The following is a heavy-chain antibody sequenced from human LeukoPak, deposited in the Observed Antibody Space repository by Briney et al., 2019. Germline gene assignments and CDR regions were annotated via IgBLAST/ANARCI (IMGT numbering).Heavy chain of an antibody. V-gene: IGHV3-33*01. CDR2: IWFDGKNE. Sequence: GGSLRLSCAASGFTFSSFGMHWVRQAPGKGLEWVADIWFDGKNEHFADSVKGRFTISRDNSKNTLYLQMNSLRAEDTAVYYCARESIDYWGQGTLVTVSS. J-gene: IGHJ4*02. CDR1: GFTFSSFG. CDR3: ARESIDY.